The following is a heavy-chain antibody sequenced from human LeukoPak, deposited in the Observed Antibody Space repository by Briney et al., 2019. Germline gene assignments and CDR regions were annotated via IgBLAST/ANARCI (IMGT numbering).Heavy chain of an antibody. CDR3: AREGRYCSSTSCYSIYYYYYMDV. V-gene: IGHV3-11*04. D-gene: IGHD2-2*01. CDR2: ISSSGSTI. J-gene: IGHJ6*03. Sequence: PGGSLRLSCAASGFTFSDYYMSWIRQAPGKGLEWVSYISSSGSTIYYADSVKGRFTISRDNAKNSLYLQMNSLRAEDTAVYYCAREGRYCSSTSCYSIYYYYYMDVWGKGTTVTVSS. CDR1: GFTFSDYY.